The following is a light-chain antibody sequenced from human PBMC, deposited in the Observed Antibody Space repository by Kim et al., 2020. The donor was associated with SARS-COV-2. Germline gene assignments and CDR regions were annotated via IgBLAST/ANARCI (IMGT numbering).Light chain of an antibody. CDR3: QQSYITPFT. V-gene: IGKV1-39*01. CDR1: QSISSH. CDR2: AAS. J-gene: IGKJ3*01. Sequence: ASVGDRVNITCRTSQSISSHLNWCQQEPGRAPKLLISAASTLQGGVPSRFSGSGSETDFTLTISSLQPEDFATYFCQQSYITPFTFGPGTKVDIK.